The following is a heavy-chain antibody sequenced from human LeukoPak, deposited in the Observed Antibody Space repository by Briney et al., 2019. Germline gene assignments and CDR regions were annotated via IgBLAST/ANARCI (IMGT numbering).Heavy chain of an antibody. Sequence: PGGSLRLSCAASGFTFSSYAMSWVRQAPGKGLEWVSSISSSSSYIYYADSVKGRFTISRDNAKNSLYLQMNSLRAEDTAVYYCATALGYCSGGSCEIDYWGQGTLVTVSS. CDR3: ATALGYCSGGSCEIDY. V-gene: IGHV3-21*01. CDR1: GFTFSSYA. J-gene: IGHJ4*02. CDR2: ISSSSSYI. D-gene: IGHD2-15*01.